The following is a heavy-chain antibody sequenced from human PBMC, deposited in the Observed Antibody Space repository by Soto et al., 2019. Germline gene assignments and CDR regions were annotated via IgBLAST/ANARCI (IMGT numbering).Heavy chain of an antibody. Sequence: PSETLSPTCTVSGGSISSGDYYWSWIRQPPGKGLEWIGYIYYSGSTYYNPSPKSRVTISVDTSKNQFSLKLSSVTAADTAVYYCASTIFGVVITPHLDYWGQGTLVTVSS. CDR3: ASTIFGVVITPHLDY. D-gene: IGHD3-3*01. J-gene: IGHJ4*02. CDR2: IYYSGST. CDR1: GGSISSGDYY. V-gene: IGHV4-30-4*08.